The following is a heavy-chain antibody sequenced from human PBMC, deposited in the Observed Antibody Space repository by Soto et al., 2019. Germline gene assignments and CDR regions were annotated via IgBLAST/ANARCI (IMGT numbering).Heavy chain of an antibody. J-gene: IGHJ6*02. D-gene: IGHD6-19*01. CDR1: GGSISGYY. Sequence: PSETLSLTCSVSGGSISGYYWSWIRQPAGKGLEWVGRIYTSGGTNYNPSLESRVTMSADTSRKQFFLKLTSVTAADTAVYYCARGAVAGVDYGMDVWGRGTTVTVSS. CDR3: ARGAVAGVDYGMDV. V-gene: IGHV4-4*07. CDR2: IYTSGGT.